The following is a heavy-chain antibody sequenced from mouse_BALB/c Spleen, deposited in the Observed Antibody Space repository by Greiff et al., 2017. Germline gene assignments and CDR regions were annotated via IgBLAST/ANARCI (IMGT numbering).Heavy chain of an antibody. J-gene: IGHJ1*01. CDR1: GFTFSSYA. V-gene: IGHV5-9-4*01. Sequence: EVKVVESGGGLVKPGGSLKLSCAASGFTFSSYAMSWVRQSPEKRLEWVAEISSGGSYTYYPDTVTGRFTISRDNAKNTLYLEMSSLRSEDTAMYYCARAGNYYGSSSYWYFDVWGAGTTVTVSS. CDR3: ARAGNYYGSSSYWYFDV. D-gene: IGHD1-1*01. CDR2: ISSGGSYT.